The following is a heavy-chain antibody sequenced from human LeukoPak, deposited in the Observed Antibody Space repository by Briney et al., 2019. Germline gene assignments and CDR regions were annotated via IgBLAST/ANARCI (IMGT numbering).Heavy chain of an antibody. D-gene: IGHD1-26*01. CDR1: GGTFSSYA. V-gene: IGHV1-2*06. Sequence: ASVKVSCKASGGTFSSYAISWVRQAPGQGLEWMGRIDPNTGGTKSAKNFQGRVTMTRDTSISTACMALSGLRSDDTAVYYCASLYDIVGTTVDYWGQGTPVTVSS. CDR2: IDPNTGGT. J-gene: IGHJ4*02. CDR3: ASLYDIVGTTVDY.